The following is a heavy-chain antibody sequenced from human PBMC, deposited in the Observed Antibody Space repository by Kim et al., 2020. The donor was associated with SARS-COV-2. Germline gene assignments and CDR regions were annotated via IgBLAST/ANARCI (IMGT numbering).Heavy chain of an antibody. CDR1: GGSFSGYY. J-gene: IGHJ4*02. Sequence: SETLSLTCAVYGGSFSGYYWSWIRQPPGKGLEWIGEINHSGSTNYNPSLKSRVTISVDTSKNQFSLKLSSVTAADTAVYYCARGRWLQLRPYFDYWGQGTLVTVSS. V-gene: IGHV4-34*01. CDR2: INHSGST. CDR3: ARGRWLQLRPYFDY. D-gene: IGHD5-12*01.